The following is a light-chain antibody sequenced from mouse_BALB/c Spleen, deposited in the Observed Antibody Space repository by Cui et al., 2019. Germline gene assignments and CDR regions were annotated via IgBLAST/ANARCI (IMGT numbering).Light chain of an antibody. Sequence: QIVLTQSPAFTSASPGEKVTMTCSASSSVSYMYWYQQKPGSSPRLLIYVTSNLASVVPVRFSGSGSGTSYSLTISRMEAEDTATYYCQQWSSYPRTFGGGTKLEIK. CDR2: VTS. V-gene: IGKV4-55*01. J-gene: IGKJ1*01. CDR1: SSVSY. CDR3: QQWSSYPRT.